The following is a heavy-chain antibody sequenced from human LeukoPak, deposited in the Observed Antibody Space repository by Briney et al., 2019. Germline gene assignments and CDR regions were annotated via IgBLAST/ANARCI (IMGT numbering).Heavy chain of an antibody. CDR3: VRDRYSVVIPAAGSFDI. Sequence: PGGSLRLSCAASGFIFSRHWMSWVRQAPGKVLELVANIRQDETEKFYVDSVKGRFTISRDNAKNSLYLQMSNLRAEDTAVYYCVRDRYSVVIPAAGSFDIWGQGIVVTVSS. V-gene: IGHV3-7*01. J-gene: IGHJ3*02. D-gene: IGHD2-2*01. CDR2: IRQDETEK. CDR1: GFIFSRHW.